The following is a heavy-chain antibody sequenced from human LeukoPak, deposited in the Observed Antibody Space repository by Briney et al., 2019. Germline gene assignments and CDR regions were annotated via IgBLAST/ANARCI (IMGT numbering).Heavy chain of an antibody. D-gene: IGHD3-3*01. CDR1: GGIFGSYA. Sequence: GASVKVSCKASGGIFGSYAISWVRQAPGQGLEWMGGIIPIFSTANYAQKFQGRVTITADESTSPVYMELSSLRSEDTAVYYCATSPYYDFWSGHNGAFDIWGQGTMVIVSS. CDR3: ATSPYYDFWSGHNGAFDI. J-gene: IGHJ3*02. CDR2: IIPIFSTA. V-gene: IGHV1-69*13.